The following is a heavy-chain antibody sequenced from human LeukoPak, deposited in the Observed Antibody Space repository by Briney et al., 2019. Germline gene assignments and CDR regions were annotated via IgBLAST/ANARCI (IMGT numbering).Heavy chain of an antibody. CDR3: ARDRSISGSYYGDFDY. CDR1: VGSISSYY. CDR2: IYTSGST. J-gene: IGHJ4*02. Sequence: SETLSLTCTVPVGSISSYYWSWIRQPAGKGLEWIGRIYTSGSTNYNPSLKSRVTISVDKSKNQFSLKLSSVTAADTAVYYCARDRSISGSYYGDFDYWGQGTLVTVSS. V-gene: IGHV4-4*07. D-gene: IGHD1-26*01.